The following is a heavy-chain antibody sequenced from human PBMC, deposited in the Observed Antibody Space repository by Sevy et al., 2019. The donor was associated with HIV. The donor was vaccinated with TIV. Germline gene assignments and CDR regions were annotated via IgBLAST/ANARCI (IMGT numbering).Heavy chain of an antibody. Sequence: ASVKVSCKASGYTFTGYYMHWVRQAPGQGLEWMGWINPNSGGTNYAQKFQGRVTMTRDTSISTAYMELGRLRSDDTAGYYCARDFDCSSTSCYTVIGGVDYWGQGTLVTVSS. D-gene: IGHD2-2*02. CDR3: ARDFDCSSTSCYTVIGGVDY. V-gene: IGHV1-2*02. CDR1: GYTFTGYY. CDR2: INPNSGGT. J-gene: IGHJ4*02.